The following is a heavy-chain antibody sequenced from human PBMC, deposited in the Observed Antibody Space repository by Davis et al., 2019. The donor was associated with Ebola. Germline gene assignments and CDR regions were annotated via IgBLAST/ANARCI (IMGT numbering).Heavy chain of an antibody. Sequence: GGSLRLSCAASGFTFSTYAMSWVRQAPGKGLEWVSAISGSGAKTYYADSVKGRFTISRDNSKNTLYLQMNSLRAEDTAVYYCANAPTTVTTLGMDVWGQGTTVTVSS. D-gene: IGHD4-11*01. J-gene: IGHJ6*02. CDR3: ANAPTTVTTLGMDV. CDR2: ISGSGAKT. V-gene: IGHV3-23*01. CDR1: GFTFSTYA.